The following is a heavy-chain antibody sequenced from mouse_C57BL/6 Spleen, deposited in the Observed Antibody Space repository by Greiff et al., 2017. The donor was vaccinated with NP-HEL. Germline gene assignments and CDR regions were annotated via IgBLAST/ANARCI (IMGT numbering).Heavy chain of an antibody. Sequence: VQLKESGPELVKPGDSVKISCKASGYSFTGYFMNWVMQSHGKSLEWIGRINPYNGDTFYNQKFKGKATLTVDKSSSTAHMELRSLTSEDSAVYYCARGTDSSGYAWFAYWGQGTLVTVSA. CDR1: GYSFTGYF. V-gene: IGHV1-20*01. CDR2: INPYNGDT. CDR3: ARGTDSSGYAWFAY. D-gene: IGHD3-2*02. J-gene: IGHJ3*01.